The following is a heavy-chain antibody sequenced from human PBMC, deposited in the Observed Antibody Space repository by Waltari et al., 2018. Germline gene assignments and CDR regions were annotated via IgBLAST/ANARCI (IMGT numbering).Heavy chain of an antibody. D-gene: IGHD6-13*01. V-gene: IGHV1-18*01. CDR3: ARDDADSSNFGGF. J-gene: IGHJ4*02. CDR1: GYILSNYH. Sequence: QLLQSAPEVKKPCPSAQVTSKDYGYILSNYHITWVRKAPGQGLEWMGWIYPYSGNTKYEQSLQSRATWTTETSTTTAYIEIRSLRSDDTAIYFCARDDADSSNFGGFWGQGTLVTVSS. CDR2: IYPYSGNT.